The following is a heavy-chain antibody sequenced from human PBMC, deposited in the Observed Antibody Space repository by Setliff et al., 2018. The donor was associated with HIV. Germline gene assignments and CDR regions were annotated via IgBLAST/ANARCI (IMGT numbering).Heavy chain of an antibody. V-gene: IGHV1-8*01. CDR3: ARIPNHSSGFDY. CDR1: GYNFTSHD. Sequence: SVKVSCKASGYNFTSHDINWVRQAPGQGLEWMGWMNPKSGNTGYAPKFQGRVTITADESTTTAYMELSSLRSEDTAVYYCARIPNHSSGFDYWGQGTPVTVSS. J-gene: IGHJ4*02. CDR2: MNPKSGNT. D-gene: IGHD3-22*01.